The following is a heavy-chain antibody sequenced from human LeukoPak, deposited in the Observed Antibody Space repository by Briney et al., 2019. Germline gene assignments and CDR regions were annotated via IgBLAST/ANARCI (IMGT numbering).Heavy chain of an antibody. D-gene: IGHD3-16*01. J-gene: IGHJ6*03. CDR2: ISSSSSYV. V-gene: IGHV3-21*06. CDR1: GFTFSSYS. Sequence: GGSLRLSCAASGFTFSSYSMNWVRQAPGKGLEWVSSISSSSSYVYYADSVKGRFTISRDNAKNSLYLQMTSLRAEDTALYYCARLGYHLLYAYYYYYMDVWGKGTTVTVSS. CDR3: ARLGYHLLYAYYYYYMDV.